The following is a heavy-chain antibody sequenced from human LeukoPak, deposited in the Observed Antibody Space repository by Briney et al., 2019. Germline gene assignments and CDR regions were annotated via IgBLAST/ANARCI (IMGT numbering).Heavy chain of an antibody. CDR1: GFTVSGNF. J-gene: IGHJ4*02. D-gene: IGHD6-13*01. CDR3: ARIAAAAPGDY. CDR2: IYSGGTT. V-gene: IGHV3-53*01. Sequence: PGGSLRLSCAASGFTVSGNFMSWVRQAPGKGLEWVSLIYSGGTTFYADSVKDRFTISRDNSKNTLYLQMNSLRAEDTAVYYCARIAAAAPGDYWGQGTLVTVSS.